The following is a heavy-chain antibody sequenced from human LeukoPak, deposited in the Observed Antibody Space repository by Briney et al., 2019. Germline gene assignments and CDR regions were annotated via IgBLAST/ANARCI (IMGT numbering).Heavy chain of an antibody. CDR1: GGSISTYY. J-gene: IGHJ4*02. V-gene: IGHV4-59*08. Sequence: PSETLSLTCTVSGGSISTYYWSWIRQPPGKGLEWIGYSYYSGSTTPRPSLKSRVTISVDTSKNQFSLRLRSVTAADTAVYYCARHGGSGSFDYWGQGTLVTVSS. CDR3: ARHGGSGSFDY. CDR2: SYYSGST. D-gene: IGHD3-3*01.